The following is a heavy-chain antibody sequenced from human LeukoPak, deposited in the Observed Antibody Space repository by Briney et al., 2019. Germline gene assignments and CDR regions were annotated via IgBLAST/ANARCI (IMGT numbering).Heavy chain of an antibody. J-gene: IGHJ3*02. CDR2: INPNNGGT. D-gene: IGHD3-16*01. CDR3: ARGVAFDI. Sequence: LGASVKVSCKASGYTFTGSHMHWVRQAPGQGLEWMGWINPNNGGTNYAQKFQGRVTMTRDTSITTAYMELSRLRSDDTAVYYCARGVAFDIWGQGTMVTVSS. V-gene: IGHV1-2*03. CDR1: GYTFTGSH.